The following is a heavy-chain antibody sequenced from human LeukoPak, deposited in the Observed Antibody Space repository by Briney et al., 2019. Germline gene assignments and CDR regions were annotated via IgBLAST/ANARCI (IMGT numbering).Heavy chain of an antibody. CDR1: GFTVSSNY. Sequence: GGSLRLSCAASGFTVSSNYMSWVRQAPGKGLEWVSVIYSGGSTYYADSVKGRFTISRDNSKNTLYLQMNSLRAEDTAVYYCAREYYYDSSGSPHAFDIWGQGTMVTVSS. CDR3: AREYYYDSSGSPHAFDI. J-gene: IGHJ3*02. CDR2: IYSGGST. V-gene: IGHV3-53*01. D-gene: IGHD3-22*01.